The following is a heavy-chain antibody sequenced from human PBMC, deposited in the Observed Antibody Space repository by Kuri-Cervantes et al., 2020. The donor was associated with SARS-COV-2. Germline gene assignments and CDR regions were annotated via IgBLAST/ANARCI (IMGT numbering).Heavy chain of an antibody. J-gene: IGHJ4*02. Sequence: LSLTCAACGFTFSTYAMHWVRQAPGKGLEWVAVISYDGSNKYYADSVKGRFTISRDNSENTLYLQMNSLRAEDTAVYYCATTSGSYYNGAFDYWGQGTLVTVSS. CDR2: ISYDGSNK. V-gene: IGHV3-30-3*01. CDR1: GFTFSTYA. CDR3: ATTSGSYYNGAFDY. D-gene: IGHD1-26*01.